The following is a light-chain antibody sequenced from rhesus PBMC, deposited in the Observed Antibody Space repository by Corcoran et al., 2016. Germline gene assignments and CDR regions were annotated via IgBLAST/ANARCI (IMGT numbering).Light chain of an antibody. Sequence: DIQMTQSPSSLSASLGDTVTITFRASQGLISHLNWFQQKPGKALRLLIYDASSLESGVPARFSGHGSRTDFTHTIRSLHPEEFAAYYCLQYKTYPYSFGQGTKVEIK. CDR1: QGLISH. J-gene: IGKJ2*01. CDR3: LQYKTYPYS. V-gene: IGKV1-28*02. CDR2: DAS.